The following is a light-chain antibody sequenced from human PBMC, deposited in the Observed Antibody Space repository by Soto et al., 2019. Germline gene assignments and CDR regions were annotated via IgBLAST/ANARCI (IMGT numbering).Light chain of an antibody. Sequence: EIELTQSPGTLSLSPGESATLSCMASQSVSSSYLAWYQQKPGQAPRLLIYGASSRATGIPDRFSGSGSGTDFTLTISRLEPEDFAVYYCQHYGSTPLTFGGGTKVDIK. J-gene: IGKJ4*01. CDR3: QHYGSTPLT. V-gene: IGKV3-20*01. CDR2: GAS. CDR1: QSVSSSY.